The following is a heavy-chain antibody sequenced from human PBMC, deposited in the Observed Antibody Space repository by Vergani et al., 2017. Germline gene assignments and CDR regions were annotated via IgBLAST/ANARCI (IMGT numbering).Heavy chain of an antibody. D-gene: IGHD3-10*01. CDR3: ARGGRITMVRGVPPPGTNYFDY. V-gene: IGHV3-30*01. CDR2: ISYDGSNK. CDR1: GFTFSSYA. Sequence: VQLVESGGGLVQPGGSLRLSCAASGFTFSSYAMHWVRQAPGKGLEWVAVISYDGSNKYYADSVKGRFTISRDNSKNTLYLQMNSLRAEDTAVYYCARGGRITMVRGVPPPGTNYFDYWGQGTLVTVSS. J-gene: IGHJ4*02.